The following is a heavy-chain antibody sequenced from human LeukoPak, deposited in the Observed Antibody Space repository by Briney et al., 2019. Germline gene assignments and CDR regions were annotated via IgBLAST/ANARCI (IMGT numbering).Heavy chain of an antibody. J-gene: IGHJ4*02. CDR3: ASIPSYYFDY. CDR1: GGSISSGGYY. D-gene: IGHD6-6*01. Sequence: SQTLSLTCTASGGSISSGGYYWSWIRQPPGKGLEWIGYIYHSGSTFYNPSLKSRVTISVDRSKNQFSLKLSSVTAADTAVYYCASIPSYYFDYWGQGTLVTVSS. CDR2: IYHSGST. V-gene: IGHV4-30-2*01.